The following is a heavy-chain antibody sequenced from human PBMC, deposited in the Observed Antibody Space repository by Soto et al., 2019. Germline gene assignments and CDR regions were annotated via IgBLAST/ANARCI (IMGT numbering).Heavy chain of an antibody. V-gene: IGHV1-46*01. CDR3: ARGGVRDYYGSGSYRYYYYGMDV. CDR2: INPSGGST. D-gene: IGHD3-10*01. Sequence: QVQLVQSGAEVKKPGASVKVSCKASGYTFTSYYMHWVRQAPGQGLEWMGIINPSGGSTSYAQKFRGRVTMTRDTSTSTVYMELSSLRSEDTAVYYCARGGVRDYYGSGSYRYYYYGMDVWGQGTTVTVSS. CDR1: GYTFTSYY. J-gene: IGHJ6*02.